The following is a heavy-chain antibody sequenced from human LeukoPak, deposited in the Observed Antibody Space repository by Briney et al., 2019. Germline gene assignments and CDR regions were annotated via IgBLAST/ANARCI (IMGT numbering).Heavy chain of an antibody. Sequence: SETLSLTCAVYGGSFSGYYWSWIRQPPGKGLEWIGEINHSGSTNYNPSLKSRVTISVDTSKNQFSLKLSSVTAADTAVYYCARLMDKLVSGLDYWGQGTLVTVSS. J-gene: IGHJ4*02. V-gene: IGHV4-34*01. D-gene: IGHD2-2*03. CDR1: GGSFSGYY. CDR3: ARLMDKLVSGLDY. CDR2: INHSGST.